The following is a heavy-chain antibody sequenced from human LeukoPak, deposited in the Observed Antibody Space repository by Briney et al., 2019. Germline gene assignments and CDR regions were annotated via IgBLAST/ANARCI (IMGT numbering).Heavy chain of an antibody. CDR3: ARGTRGYYPY. V-gene: IGHV5-10-1*01. CDR2: IDPSDSYT. D-gene: IGHD3-22*01. CDR1: GYSFTSYW. Sequence: GESMKISCKGSGYSFTSYWITWVRQMPGKGLEWMGRIDPSDSYTNYSPSFQGHVTISTDKSISTAYLQWSSLKASDTAMYYCARGTRGYYPYWGQGTLVTVSS. J-gene: IGHJ4*02.